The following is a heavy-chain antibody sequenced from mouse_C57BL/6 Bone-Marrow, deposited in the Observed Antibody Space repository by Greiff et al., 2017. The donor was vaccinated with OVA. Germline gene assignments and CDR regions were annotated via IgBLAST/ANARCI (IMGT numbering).Heavy chain of an antibody. CDR1: GFNIKDYY. CDR3: TTDYDSDGDFDV. J-gene: IGHJ1*03. Sequence: EVQLQQSGAELVRPGASVKLSCTASGFNIKDYYMHWVKQRPEQGLEWIGRIDPEDGDTEYAPKFQGTATMTADTSSNTVYLQLSNMTAEDTAVYYCTTDYDSDGDFDVWGKGTTVTVSS. CDR2: IDPEDGDT. D-gene: IGHD2-4*01. V-gene: IGHV14-1*01.